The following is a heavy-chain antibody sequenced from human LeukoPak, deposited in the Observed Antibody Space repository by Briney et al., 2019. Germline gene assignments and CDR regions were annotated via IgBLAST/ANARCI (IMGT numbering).Heavy chain of an antibody. J-gene: IGHJ6*03. CDR2: INHSGNT. V-gene: IGHV4-38-2*02. CDR3: ARLAAAVRFTYYYMDV. Sequence: PSDTLSLTCTVFDYSISSDYYWGWIRQPPGKGLEWIGSINHSGNTYYSPSLKSRVTISVDTSKKQFSLKGASVTAPDTAMYYCARLAAAVRFTYYYMDVWGKGTTVTVSS. CDR1: DYSISSDYY. D-gene: IGHD6-13*01.